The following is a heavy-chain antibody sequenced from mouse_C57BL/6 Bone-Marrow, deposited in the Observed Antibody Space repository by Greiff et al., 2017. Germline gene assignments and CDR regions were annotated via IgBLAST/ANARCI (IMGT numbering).Heavy chain of an antibody. CDR1: GFTFSSYA. CDR3: ARLLLRAMDY. Sequence: EVKLVESGGGLVKPGGSLKLSCAASGFTFSSYAMSWVRQTPEQRLEWVATISDGGSYTYYPDNVKGRFTISRDNAKNNLYLQMSHLKSEDTAMYYCARLLLRAMDYWGQGTSVTVSS. CDR2: ISDGGSYT. D-gene: IGHD1-1*01. V-gene: IGHV5-4*03. J-gene: IGHJ4*01.